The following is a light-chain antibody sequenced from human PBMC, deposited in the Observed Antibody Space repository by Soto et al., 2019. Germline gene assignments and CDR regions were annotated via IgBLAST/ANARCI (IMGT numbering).Light chain of an antibody. CDR2: AAS. CDR1: QGISSY. CDR3: QQHNRYPLP. Sequence: DIQLTQSPSFLSASVGDRVTITCRASQGISSYLAWYQQKPGKAPKLLIYAASTLQSGVPSRFSGSRSGTEFTLTISSLQPEDFATYYCQQHNRYPLPCGGGTKVEIK. V-gene: IGKV1-9*01. J-gene: IGKJ4*01.